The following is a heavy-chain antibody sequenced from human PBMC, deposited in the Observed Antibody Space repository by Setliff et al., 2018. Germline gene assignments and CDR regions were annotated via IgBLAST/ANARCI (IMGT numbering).Heavy chain of an antibody. CDR1: GGSIINSYY. J-gene: IGHJ6*02. CDR2: ISTSGNT. CDR3: ARDQWVRSPPLFFSYSMDV. D-gene: IGHD5-12*01. Sequence: SETLSLTCTVSGGSIINSYYWSWIRQPAGKGLEWIGRISTSGNTNYNPSLKSRVTVSLDTSKNQFSLKLTSMTAADTAVYYCARDQWVRSPPLFFSYSMDVWGQGTTVTVSS. V-gene: IGHV4-4*07.